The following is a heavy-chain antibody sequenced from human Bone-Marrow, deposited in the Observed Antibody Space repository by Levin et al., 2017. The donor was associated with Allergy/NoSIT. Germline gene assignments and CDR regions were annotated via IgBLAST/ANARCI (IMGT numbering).Heavy chain of an antibody. CDR3: ARGLMICASKLFDL. J-gene: IGHJ5*02. Sequence: GESLKISCKASGYTFTDYYIHWVRQAPGQGFEWMGWINPNGGGTSYARKFQGRVTMTRDTSIKTAYMELSRLTSDDPAVYYCARGLMICASKLFDLWGQGTPVTVSS. D-gene: IGHD3-22*01. V-gene: IGHV1-2*02. CDR2: INPNGGGT. CDR1: GYTFTDYY.